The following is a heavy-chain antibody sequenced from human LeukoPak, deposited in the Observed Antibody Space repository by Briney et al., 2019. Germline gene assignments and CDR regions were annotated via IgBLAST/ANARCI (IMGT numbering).Heavy chain of an antibody. CDR1: GFTFSSYA. J-gene: IGHJ3*02. CDR2: ISYDGSNK. CDR3: ASGYYQFDAFDI. D-gene: IGHD2-2*01. Sequence: PGGSLRLSCAASGFTFSSYAMHWVRQAPGKGLEWVAVISYDGSNKYYADSVKGRFTISRDNSKNTLYLQMNSLRAEDTAVYYCASGYYQFDAFDIWGQGTMVTVSS. V-gene: IGHV3-30*04.